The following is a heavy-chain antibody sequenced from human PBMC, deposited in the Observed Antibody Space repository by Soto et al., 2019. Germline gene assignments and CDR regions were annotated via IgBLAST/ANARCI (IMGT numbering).Heavy chain of an antibody. CDR1: GFPFTSYG. Sequence: QVQLVESGGGVVQPGRSLRLSCAASGFPFTSYGMHWVREGPDKGLEWVAIISYDGSDKYYADSVKGRFTISRDNSKNTLYLQMNSLSPEATELYYCVGGQYYFDYRGQGTLVIVSS. CDR2: ISYDGSDK. D-gene: IGHD3-10*01. CDR3: VGGQYYFDY. J-gene: IGHJ4*02. V-gene: IGHV3-30*03.